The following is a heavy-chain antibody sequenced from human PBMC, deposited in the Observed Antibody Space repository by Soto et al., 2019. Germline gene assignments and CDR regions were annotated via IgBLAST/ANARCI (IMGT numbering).Heavy chain of an antibody. CDR2: ISYDGSNK. Sequence: ESGGGVVPPGRSLRLSCAASGFTFSSYGMHWVRQAPGKGLEWVAVISYDGSNKYYADSVKGRFTISRDNSKNTLYLQMNSLRAEDTAVYYCAKGSRFLEWLPHDYWGQGTLVTVSS. CDR1: GFTFSSYG. D-gene: IGHD3-3*01. CDR3: AKGSRFLEWLPHDY. V-gene: IGHV3-30*18. J-gene: IGHJ4*02.